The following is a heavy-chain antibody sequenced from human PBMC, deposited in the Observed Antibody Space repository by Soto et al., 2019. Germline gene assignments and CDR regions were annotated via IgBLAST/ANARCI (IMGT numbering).Heavy chain of an antibody. V-gene: IGHV4-34*01. D-gene: IGHD2-8*01. Sequence: SETLSLTYAVYGGSFSGYYWSWIRQPPGKGLEWIGEINHSGSTNYNPSLKSRVTISVDTSKNQFSLKLSSVTAADTAVYYCARGVANGFDYWGQGTLVTVSS. CDR3: ARGVANGFDY. CDR2: INHSGST. J-gene: IGHJ4*02. CDR1: GGSFSGYY.